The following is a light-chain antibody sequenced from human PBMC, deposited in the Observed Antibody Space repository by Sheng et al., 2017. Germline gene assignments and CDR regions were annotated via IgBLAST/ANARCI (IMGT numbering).Light chain of an antibody. V-gene: IGKV1D-12*01. Sequence: DIQMTQSPSSVSASVGDRVTITCRASQDISNSLAWYQQKPGKAPKLLIYDTVSLQNGVPSRFSGSSSGTDFTLTISSLQPEDFATYYCQQPNSFPITFGPWDHSGF. CDR2: DTV. CDR3: QQPNSFPIT. J-gene: IGKJ3*01. CDR1: QDISNS.